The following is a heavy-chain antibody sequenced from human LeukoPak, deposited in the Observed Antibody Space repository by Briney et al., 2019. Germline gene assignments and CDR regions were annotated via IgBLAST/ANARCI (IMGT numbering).Heavy chain of an antibody. J-gene: IGHJ3*02. CDR1: GFTFSSYA. CDR2: ISYDGSNK. V-gene: IGHV3-30-3*01. Sequence: GSLRLSCAASGFTFSSYAMHWVRQAPGKGLEWVAVISYDGSNKYYADSVKGRFTISRDNSKNTLYLQMNSLRAEDTAVYYCARRHAAGAFDIWGQGTMVTVSS. CDR3: ARRHAAGAFDI.